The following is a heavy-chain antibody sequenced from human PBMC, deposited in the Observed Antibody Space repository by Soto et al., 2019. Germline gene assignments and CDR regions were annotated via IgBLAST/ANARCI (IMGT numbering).Heavy chain of an antibody. D-gene: IGHD6-13*01. CDR3: ARERSAAGTGWFDP. J-gene: IGHJ5*02. CDR2: INAGNGNT. CDR1: GYTFTSYA. Sequence: ASVKVSCKASGYTFTSYAMNWVRQAPGQRLEWMGWINAGNGNTKYSQKFQGRVTMTRNTSISTAYMELSSLRSEDTAVYYCARERSAAGTGWFDPWGQGTLVTVSS. V-gene: IGHV1-3*01.